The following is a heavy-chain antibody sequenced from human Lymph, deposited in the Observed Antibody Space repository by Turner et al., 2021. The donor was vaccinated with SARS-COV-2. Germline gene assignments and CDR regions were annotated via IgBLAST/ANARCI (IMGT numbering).Heavy chain of an antibody. CDR3: ARVLPYGDYLDD. D-gene: IGHD4-17*01. Sequence: EVQLGESVGGFVQPGGSLCLSCAASGFTVSINYMTWVRQAPGKGLEWVSLIYSGSSTNYADSVNGRFTITRDNSKNTLYLQMNSLRADETAVDYCARVLPYGDYLDDWGQGTLVTVSS. CDR2: IYSGSST. J-gene: IGHJ4*02. CDR1: GFTVSINY. V-gene: IGHV3-53*01.